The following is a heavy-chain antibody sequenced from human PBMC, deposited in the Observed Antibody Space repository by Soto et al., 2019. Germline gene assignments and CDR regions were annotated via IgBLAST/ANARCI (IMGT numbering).Heavy chain of an antibody. J-gene: IGHJ4*02. CDR1: GFTFSSYC. V-gene: IGHV3-74*01. CDR2: INSDGSST. CDR3: ASSPYRGTTGYFDY. Sequence: EVHLVESGGGLVQPGGSLRLSCAASGFTFSSYCMHWVRQAPGKGLVWVSRINSDGSSTSYADSVKGRFTISRDNAKNPLYLQMNSLRAEDTAVYYCASSPYRGTTGYFDYWGQGTLVTVSS. D-gene: IGHD1-26*01.